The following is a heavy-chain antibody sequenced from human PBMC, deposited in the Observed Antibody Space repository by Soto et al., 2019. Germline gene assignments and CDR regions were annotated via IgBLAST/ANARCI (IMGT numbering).Heavy chain of an antibody. J-gene: IGHJ4*02. CDR2: IIPMFGIT. CDR1: GGTLSSYG. D-gene: IGHD2-15*01. V-gene: IGHV1-69*12. CDR3: ASDRGYGLIN. Sequence: QVQLVQSGAEVKKPGSSVKVSCNVSGGTLSSYGFNWVRQAPGQGLEWMGGIIPMFGITNHTQKFQDRITISADASTTTAYMELKSLRADDTAIYSCASDRGYGLINWGQGTLITVSS.